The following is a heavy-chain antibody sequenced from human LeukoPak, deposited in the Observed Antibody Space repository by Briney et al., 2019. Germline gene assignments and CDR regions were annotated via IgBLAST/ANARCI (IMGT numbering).Heavy chain of an antibody. CDR1: GYTFTGYY. V-gene: IGHV1-2*04. CDR3: ARDLGLRGDGMDV. CDR2: FNPNSGGT. Sequence: ASVKVSCKASGYTFTGYYLHWVRQAPGQGLEWMGWFNPNSGGTNYAQKFQGWVTMTRDTSISTAYMELSRLRSDDTAVYYCARDLGLRGDGMDVWGQGTTVTVSS. D-gene: IGHD4-17*01. J-gene: IGHJ6*02.